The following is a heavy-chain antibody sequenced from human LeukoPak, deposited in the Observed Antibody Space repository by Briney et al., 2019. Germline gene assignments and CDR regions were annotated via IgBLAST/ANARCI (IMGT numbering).Heavy chain of an antibody. CDR1: GFTFSNHA. CDR3: ARARIGYYFDH. Sequence: GGSLRLSCAVSGFTFSNHAMNWVRQAPGKGLEWVSSVSNSGDYIHYADSVKGRFTISRDNSKNSLYLQMNSLRAEDTAVYYCARARIGYYFDHWGHRTLVTVST. J-gene: IGHJ4*01. CDR2: VSNSGDYI. V-gene: IGHV3-21*06.